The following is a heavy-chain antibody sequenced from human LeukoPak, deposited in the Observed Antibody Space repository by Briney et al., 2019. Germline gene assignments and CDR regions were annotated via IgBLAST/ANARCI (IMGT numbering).Heavy chain of an antibody. CDR3: ARDPSRTILGVVISHNWFDP. V-gene: IGHV1-18*01. D-gene: IGHD3-3*01. J-gene: IGHJ5*02. CDR2: ISAYNGNT. CDR1: GYTFTSYG. Sequence: VASVKVSCKASGYTFTSYGISWVRQAPGQGLEWMGWISAYNGNTNYAQKLQGRVTMTTDTSTSTAYMELRSLRSDDTAVYYCARDPSRTILGVVISHNWFDPWGQGTLVTVSS.